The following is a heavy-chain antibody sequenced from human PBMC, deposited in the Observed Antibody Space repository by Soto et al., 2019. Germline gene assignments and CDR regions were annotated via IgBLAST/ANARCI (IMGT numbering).Heavy chain of an antibody. CDR3: AKLVIGYCSGNTCDDY. J-gene: IGHJ4*02. CDR2: ISYDSSNK. V-gene: IGHV3-30*18. CDR1: GFTFSYG. Sequence: VQLLESGGGLIQPGWSLRLSCAASGFTFSYGIHWLRQAPGKGLEWVAYISYDSSNKFYGDSVKGRFNISRDNSKNTQVLQMNSLRAEDTAVYYCAKLVIGYCSGNTCDDYWGQGTLVAVSS. D-gene: IGHD2-15*01.